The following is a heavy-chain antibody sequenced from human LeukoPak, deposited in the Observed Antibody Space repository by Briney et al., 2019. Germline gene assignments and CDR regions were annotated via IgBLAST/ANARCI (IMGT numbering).Heavy chain of an antibody. Sequence: PSETLSLTCAVSGGSISSSNWWSWVRQPPGKGLEWIGEIYHSGSTNYNPSLKSRVTISVDKSKNQFSLKLSSVTAAVTAVYYCARDGVVVPAARGGAFDIWGQGTMVTVSS. V-gene: IGHV4-4*02. CDR2: IYHSGST. CDR3: ARDGVVVPAARGGAFDI. D-gene: IGHD2-2*01. J-gene: IGHJ3*02. CDR1: GGSISSSNW.